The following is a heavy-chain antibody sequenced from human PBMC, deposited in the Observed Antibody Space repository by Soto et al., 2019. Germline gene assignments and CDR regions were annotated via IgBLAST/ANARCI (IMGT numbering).Heavy chain of an antibody. CDR3: ARAGTTMVRGVISGWFDP. D-gene: IGHD3-10*01. V-gene: IGHV4-59*01. Sequence: PSETLSLTCTVSGGSISSYYWSWIRQPPGKGLEWIGYIYYSGSTNYNPSLKSRVTISVDTSKNQFSLKLSSVTAADTAVYYCARAGTTMVRGVISGWFDPWGQGTLVTVPS. CDR2: IYYSGST. J-gene: IGHJ5*02. CDR1: GGSISSYY.